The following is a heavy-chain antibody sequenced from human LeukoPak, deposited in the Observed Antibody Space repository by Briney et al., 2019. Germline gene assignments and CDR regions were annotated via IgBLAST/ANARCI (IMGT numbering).Heavy chain of an antibody. CDR3: ARYTSTWYLDY. CDR1: GDTVSSNRAA. CDR2: TYYRSQWYS. V-gene: IGHV6-1*01. Sequence: SQTLSLTCAISGDTVSSNRAAWNWIRQSPSSGLEWLERTYYRSQWYSEYGLYVRGRITINPDPSKNQFALQLSSVTPEDTAVYYCARYTSTWYLDYWGQGTLVTVSS. D-gene: IGHD6-13*01. J-gene: IGHJ4*02.